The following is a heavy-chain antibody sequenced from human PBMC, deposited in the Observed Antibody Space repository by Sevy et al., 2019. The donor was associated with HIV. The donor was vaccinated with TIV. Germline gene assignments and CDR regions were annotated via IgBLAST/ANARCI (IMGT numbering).Heavy chain of an antibody. D-gene: IGHD1-7*01. Sequence: GGSLRLSCAASGFSFSGYNMNWVRQAPGKGLEWVSYLSSRTSTIHYADSVKGRFTISRDNAKNSLFLQMNSLRDEDTAVYYCARDSSWNYDSYFYGMDVWGQGTTVTVSS. CDR1: GFSFSGYN. V-gene: IGHV3-48*02. CDR2: LSSRTSTI. CDR3: ARDSSWNYDSYFYGMDV. J-gene: IGHJ6*02.